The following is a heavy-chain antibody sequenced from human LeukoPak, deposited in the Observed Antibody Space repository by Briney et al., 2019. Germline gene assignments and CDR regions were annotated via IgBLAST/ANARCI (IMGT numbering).Heavy chain of an antibody. V-gene: IGHV3-23*01. CDR1: GFTFNSYA. CDR3: ARGSVTTGPFGMDV. D-gene: IGHD5-18*01. CDR2: ISGNGDNT. Sequence: QPGGSLKLSCAASGFTFNSYAMSWVRQAPGKGLEWVSAISGNGDNTYYADSVKGRFTISRDNSKNTLYLQMNSLRAEDTAVYYCARGSVTTGPFGMDVWGQGTTVTVSS. J-gene: IGHJ6*02.